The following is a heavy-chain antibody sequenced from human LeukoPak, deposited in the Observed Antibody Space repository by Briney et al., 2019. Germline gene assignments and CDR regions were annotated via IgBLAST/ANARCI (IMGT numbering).Heavy chain of an antibody. V-gene: IGHV4-59*01. D-gene: IGHD2-21*02. CDR2: IYYSGST. CDR1: GGSFSGYY. J-gene: IGHJ4*02. CDR3: ARTAMTTHFDY. Sequence: SETLSLTCAVYGGSFSGYYWSWIRQPPGKGLEWIGHIYYSGSTNYNPSLKSRVTISVDTSKNQFSLKLSSVTAADTAVYYCARTAMTTHFDYWGQGTLVTVSS.